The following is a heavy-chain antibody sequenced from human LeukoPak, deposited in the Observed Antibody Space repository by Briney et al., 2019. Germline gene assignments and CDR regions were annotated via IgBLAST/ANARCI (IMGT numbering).Heavy chain of an antibody. J-gene: IGHJ4*02. CDR3: ARYSSGYYYLDY. CDR1: GYSISSGYY. Sequence: PSETLSLTCAVSGYSISSGYYWGWIRQPPGKGLEWIGSIYHSGSTYYNPSLKSRVTISVDTSKNQFSLKLSSVTAADTAVYYCARYSSGYYYLDYWGQGTLVTVSS. CDR2: IYHSGST. V-gene: IGHV4-38-2*01. D-gene: IGHD3-22*01.